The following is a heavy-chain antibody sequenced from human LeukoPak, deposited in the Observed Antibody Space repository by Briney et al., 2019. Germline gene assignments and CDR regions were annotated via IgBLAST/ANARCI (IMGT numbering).Heavy chain of an antibody. D-gene: IGHD5-18*01. J-gene: IGHJ3*02. CDR2: INHSGST. CDR1: GGSFSGSY. V-gene: IGHV4-34*01. CDR3: ARVESDTAMVGAFDI. Sequence: SETLSLTCAVYGGSFSGSYWSWIRQPPRKGLEWIGEINHSGSTNYNPSLKSRVTISVDTSKNQSSLKLSSVTAADTAVYYCARVESDTAMVGAFDIWGQGTMVTVSS.